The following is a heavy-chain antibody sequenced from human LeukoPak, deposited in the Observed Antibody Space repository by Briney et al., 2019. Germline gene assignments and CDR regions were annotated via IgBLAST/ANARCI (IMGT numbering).Heavy chain of an antibody. V-gene: IGHV4-34*01. CDR2: INHSGST. CDR1: GGSFSGYY. CDR3: ARVPPTTEGFDY. D-gene: IGHD1-14*01. Sequence: PSETLSLTCAVYGGSFSGYYWSWIRQPTGKGLEWIGEINHSGSTNYNPSLKSRVTISVDTSKNQFSLKLSSVTAADTAVYYCARVPPTTEGFDYWGQGTLVTVSS. J-gene: IGHJ4*02.